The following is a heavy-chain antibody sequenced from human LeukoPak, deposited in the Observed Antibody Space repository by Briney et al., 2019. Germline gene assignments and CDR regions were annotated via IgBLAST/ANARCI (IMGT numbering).Heavy chain of an antibody. CDR1: GFTFSSAW. Sequence: GGSLRLSCAASGFTFSSAWMSWVRQAPGKGLEWVARVKTKRDGPSEYATPVKGRFTISRVDSQNMMYLQMSSLRADDTAVYYCVWSTTWDKRFYLDQWGQGTLVTVSS. CDR2: VKTKRDGPS. CDR3: VWSTTWDKRFYLDQ. J-gene: IGHJ4*02. D-gene: IGHD1-26*01. V-gene: IGHV3-15*01.